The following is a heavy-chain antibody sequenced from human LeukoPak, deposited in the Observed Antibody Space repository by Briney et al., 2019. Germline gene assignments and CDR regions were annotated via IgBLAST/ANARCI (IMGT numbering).Heavy chain of an antibody. V-gene: IGHV1-18*01. J-gene: IGHJ4*02. CDR1: GYTFTSYG. CDR3: ARDYCSNTSCYPRGY. Sequence: ASVKVSCKASGYTFTSYGISWVRQAPGQGLEWMGWISAYNGNTNYAQKLQGRVTMTTDTSTSTAYMELRSLRSDDTAVYYCARDYCSNTSCYPRGYWGQGTLVTVSS. CDR2: ISAYNGNT. D-gene: IGHD2-2*01.